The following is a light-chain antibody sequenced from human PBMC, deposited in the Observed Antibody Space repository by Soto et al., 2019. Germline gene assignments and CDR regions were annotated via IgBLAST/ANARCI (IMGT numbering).Light chain of an antibody. Sequence: SYKLTQSPSLSVSPGQEAKITCSGDALPKKFAYWYRQKSGQAPVLVIYEDTKRPSGIPERFSGSSSGTVATLTVSGAQVDDEGDYYCYSTDSTGTQRVFGGGTKVTVL. V-gene: IGLV3-10*01. CDR3: YSTDSTGTQRV. J-gene: IGLJ2*01. CDR1: ALPKKF. CDR2: EDT.